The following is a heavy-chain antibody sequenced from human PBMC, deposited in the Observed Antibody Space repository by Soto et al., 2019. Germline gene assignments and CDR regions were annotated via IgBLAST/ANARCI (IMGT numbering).Heavy chain of an antibody. J-gene: IGHJ4*02. CDR2: ISGSGGST. D-gene: IGHD3-9*01. CDR1: GFTFSSYA. V-gene: IGHV3-23*01. CDR3: AKEARFDYDSLTGYYPALYYFDY. Sequence: LRLSCAASGFTFSSYAMSWVRQAPGKGLEWVSAISGSGGSTYYADSVKGRFTISRDNSKNTLYLQMNSLRAEDTAVYYCAKEARFDYDSLTGYYPALYYFDYWGQGTLVTVSS.